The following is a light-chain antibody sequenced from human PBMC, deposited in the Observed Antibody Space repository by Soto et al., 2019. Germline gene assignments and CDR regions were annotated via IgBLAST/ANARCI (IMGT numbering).Light chain of an antibody. CDR1: SSDVGGFNS. V-gene: IGLV2-14*03. Sequence: QSVLTQPASVYGSPGRSITISCPGTSSDVGGFNSVSWYQLRPGTAPKLILFDVVDRPSGVSYRFSGSKSGNTASLTISGLQAADEADYFCSSYTSTMTNVFGSGTKVTVL. J-gene: IGLJ1*01. CDR2: DVV. CDR3: SSYTSTMTNV.